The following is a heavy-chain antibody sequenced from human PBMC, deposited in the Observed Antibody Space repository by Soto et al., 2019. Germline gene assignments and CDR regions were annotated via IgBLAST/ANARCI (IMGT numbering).Heavy chain of an antibody. Sequence: PGESLKISCKGSGYSFTSYWIGWVRQMPGKGLEWMGIIYPGDSDTRYSPSFQGQVTISADKSISTAYLQWSSLKASDTAMYYCARQRRPNYYYYGMDVWGQGTTVTVSS. CDR2: IYPGDSDT. V-gene: IGHV5-51*01. CDR1: GYSFTSYW. D-gene: IGHD6-25*01. CDR3: ARQRRPNYYYYGMDV. J-gene: IGHJ6*02.